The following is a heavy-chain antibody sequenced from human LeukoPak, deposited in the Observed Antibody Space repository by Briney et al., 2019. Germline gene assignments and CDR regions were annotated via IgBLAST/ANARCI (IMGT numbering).Heavy chain of an antibody. CDR3: ARDPTQTLRRNSSSSLSPDY. CDR2: IIPILGIA. V-gene: IGHV1-69*04. CDR1: GYAFTSYD. D-gene: IGHD6-13*01. Sequence: EASVKVSCKASGYAFTSYDINWVRQATGQGLEWMGRIIPILGIANYAQKFQGRVTITADKSTSTAYMELSSLRSEDTAVYYCARDPTQTLRRNSSSSLSPDYWGQGTLVTVSS. J-gene: IGHJ4*02.